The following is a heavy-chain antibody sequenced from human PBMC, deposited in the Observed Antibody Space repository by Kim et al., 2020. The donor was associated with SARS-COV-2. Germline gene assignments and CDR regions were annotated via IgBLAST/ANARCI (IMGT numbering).Heavy chain of an antibody. CDR3: ARDTTAAGNADY. Sequence: GGSLRLSCAASGFTFSSYAMHWVRQAPGKGLEWVAVISYDGSNKYYADSVKGRFTISRDNSKNTLYLQMNSLRAEDTAVYYCARDTTAAGNADYWGQGTL. J-gene: IGHJ4*02. D-gene: IGHD6-13*01. V-gene: IGHV3-30*04. CDR2: ISYDGSNK. CDR1: GFTFSSYA.